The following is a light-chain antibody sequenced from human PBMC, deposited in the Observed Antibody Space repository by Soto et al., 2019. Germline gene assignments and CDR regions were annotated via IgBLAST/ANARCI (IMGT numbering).Light chain of an antibody. CDR3: QQYTNWPIT. CDR2: GIS. Sequence: IVITQSPATLSASPGERATVSCRASQSVSSNLAWYQHKPGQAPRLLIYGISNRATGIPDRFSGSGSGTEFTLTISSVQPEDVAIYYCQQYTNWPITFGQGTRLENK. J-gene: IGKJ5*01. CDR1: QSVSSN. V-gene: IGKV3D-15*01.